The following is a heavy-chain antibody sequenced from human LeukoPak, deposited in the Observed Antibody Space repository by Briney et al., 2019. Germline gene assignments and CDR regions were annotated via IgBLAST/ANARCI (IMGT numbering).Heavy chain of an antibody. J-gene: IGHJ6*03. CDR3: ARVGIPGEGSWYYYYYMDV. V-gene: IGHV3-30-3*01. CDR2: ISYDGSNK. D-gene: IGHD6-13*01. Sequence: PGGSLRLSCAASRFTFSSYAMHWVRQAPGKGLEWVAVISYDGSNKYYADSVKGRFTISGDNSKNTLYLQMNSLRAEDTAVYYCARVGIPGEGSWYYYYYMDVWGKGTTVTVSS. CDR1: RFTFSSYA.